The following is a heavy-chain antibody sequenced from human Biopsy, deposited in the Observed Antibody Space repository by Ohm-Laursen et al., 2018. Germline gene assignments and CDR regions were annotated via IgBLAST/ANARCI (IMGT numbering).Heavy chain of an antibody. CDR3: ARAGVGSDGTDSYYYGMDV. D-gene: IGHD5-24*01. J-gene: IGHJ6*02. Sequence: ASVKASCNASGTTFATYHLHWVRQAPGQGLEWMGAISPSGATTSFSQKFQGRITMTRDTSTGTVYMDLNSLGSEDTAVYYGARAGVGSDGTDSYYYGMDVWGPGTTVTVSS. CDR1: GTTFATYH. CDR2: ISPSGATT. V-gene: IGHV1-46*01.